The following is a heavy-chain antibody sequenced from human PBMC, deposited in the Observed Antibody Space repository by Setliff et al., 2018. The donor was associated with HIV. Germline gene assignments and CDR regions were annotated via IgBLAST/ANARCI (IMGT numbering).Heavy chain of an antibody. CDR1: GGSVGSGSYY. V-gene: IGHV4-61*01. CDR2: IYYSGIT. Sequence: SETLSLTCTVSGGSVGSGSYYWSWIRQSPGKGLEWIGYIYYSGITTYNPSLKSRVTMSVDTSKNQFSLKLSSVTAADTAVYYCARDRLTYYFDYWGQGILVTVSS. D-gene: IGHD3-22*01. J-gene: IGHJ4*02. CDR3: ARDRLTYYFDY.